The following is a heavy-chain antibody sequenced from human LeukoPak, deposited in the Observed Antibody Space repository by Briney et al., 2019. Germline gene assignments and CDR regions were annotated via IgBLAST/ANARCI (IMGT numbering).Heavy chain of an antibody. D-gene: IGHD1-1*01. V-gene: IGHV3-11*01. J-gene: IGHJ4*02. CDR3: ARFNSDHSNLDY. CDR1: GFTFSDYY. CDR2: ISSSGSTI. Sequence: NPGGSLRLSCAASGFTFSDYYMSWIRQAPGKGLEWVSYISSSGSTIYYADSVKGRFTISRDNAKNSLYLQMNSLRAEDTAVYYCARFNSDHSNLDYWGQGTLVTVSS.